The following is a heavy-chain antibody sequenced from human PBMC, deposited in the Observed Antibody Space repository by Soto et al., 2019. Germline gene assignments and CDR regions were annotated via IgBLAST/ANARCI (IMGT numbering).Heavy chain of an antibody. CDR3: ARGLGP. V-gene: IGHV4-30-2*01. J-gene: IGHJ5*02. D-gene: IGHD3-10*01. CDR1: GGSMSSGGYF. Sequence: QLQLQESGSGLVKPSQTLSLTCAVSGGSMSSGGYFWSWIRQPPGKGLEWIGYIYHGGSTYYNPSLKSRVTISVDRSKNQFSLKLSSVTAADTAVYYCARGLGPWGQGTLVTVSS. CDR2: IYHGGST.